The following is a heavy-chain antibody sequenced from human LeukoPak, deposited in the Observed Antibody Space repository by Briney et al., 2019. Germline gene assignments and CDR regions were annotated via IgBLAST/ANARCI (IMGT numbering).Heavy chain of an antibody. Sequence: ASVKVSCKAPGYSFTGYYMHWVRQAPGQGLEWMGIINPSGGSTSYAQKFQGRVTMTRDMSTSTVYMELRSLRSDDTAVYYCARFGGSYTTDYWGQGTLVTVSS. CDR3: ARFGGSYTTDY. D-gene: IGHD1-26*01. V-gene: IGHV1-46*01. CDR1: GYSFTGYY. J-gene: IGHJ4*02. CDR2: INPSGGST.